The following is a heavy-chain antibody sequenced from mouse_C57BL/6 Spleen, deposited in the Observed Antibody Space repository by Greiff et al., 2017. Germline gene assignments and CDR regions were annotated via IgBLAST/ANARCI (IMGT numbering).Heavy chain of an antibody. CDR1: GYTFTDYY. D-gene: IGHD1-1*01. CDR3: ARGVYYYGGYYAMDY. CDR2: INPNNGGT. Sequence: EVQLQQSGPELVKPGASVKISCKASGYTFTDYYMNWVKQSHGKSLEWIGDINPNNGGTSYNQKFKGKATLTVDKSSSTAYMELRSLTSEDSAVYYCARGVYYYGGYYAMDYWGQGTSVTVSS. V-gene: IGHV1-26*01. J-gene: IGHJ4*01.